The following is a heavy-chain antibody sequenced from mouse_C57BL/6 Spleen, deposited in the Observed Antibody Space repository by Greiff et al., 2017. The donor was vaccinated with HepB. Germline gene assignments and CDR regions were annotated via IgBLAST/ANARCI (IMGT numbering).Heavy chain of an antibody. CDR3: TRRRGDYYGSREVDY. V-gene: IGHV1-15*01. J-gene: IGHJ2*01. D-gene: IGHD1-1*01. Sequence: VQVVESGAELVRPGASVTLSCKASGYTFTDYEMHWVKQTPVHGLEWIGAIDPETGGTAYNQKFKGKAILTADKSSSTAYMELRSLTSEDSAVYYCTRRRGDYYGSREVDYWGQGTTLTVSS. CDR1: GYTFTDYE. CDR2: IDPETGGT.